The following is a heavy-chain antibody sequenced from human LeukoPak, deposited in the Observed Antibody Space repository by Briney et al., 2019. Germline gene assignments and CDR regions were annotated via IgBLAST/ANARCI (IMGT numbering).Heavy chain of an antibody. CDR1: GFTSSSYA. CDR2: ISGSGGST. V-gene: IGHV3-23*01. D-gene: IGHD3-22*01. CDR3: AKDRESVSVFIPNYYYCYMDV. Sequence: PGGSLRLSCAASGFTSSSYAMSWVSQAPGKGLEWVSAISGSGGSTCYADSVKGRFTISIDNSKNTLYLQMNSLRAEDTALYYCAKDRESVSVFIPNYYYCYMDVWGKGTTVTVSS. J-gene: IGHJ6*03.